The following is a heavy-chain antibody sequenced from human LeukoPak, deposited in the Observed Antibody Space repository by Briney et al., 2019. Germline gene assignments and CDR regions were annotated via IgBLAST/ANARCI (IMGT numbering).Heavy chain of an antibody. J-gene: IGHJ4*02. D-gene: IGHD6-13*01. CDR2: INPNSGGT. V-gene: IGHV1-2*02. Sequence: ASVKVSCKASGYTLTSYGISWVRQAPGPGLEWMGWINPNSGGTNYAQKFQARVTMTRDTSISTAYLELSRLRSDDTAVYYCARVEDYSSSWSPFDYWGQGTLVTVSS. CDR1: GYTLTSYG. CDR3: ARVEDYSSSWSPFDY.